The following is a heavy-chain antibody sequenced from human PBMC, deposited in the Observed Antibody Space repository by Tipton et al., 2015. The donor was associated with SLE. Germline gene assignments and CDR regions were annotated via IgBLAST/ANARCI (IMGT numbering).Heavy chain of an antibody. V-gene: IGHV4-4*09. CDR2: IDKSGNS. Sequence: TLSLTCIISGGSMDLYQWSWIRQAPGKGLQWVAYIDKSGNSNFNPSLKSRVSISVDTSKKQFSLRLTSVIAADTAVYYCARLHGYSYGLNWFDPWGQGTLISVSS. D-gene: IGHD5-18*01. J-gene: IGHJ5*02. CDR1: GGSMDLYQ. CDR3: ARLHGYSYGLNWFDP.